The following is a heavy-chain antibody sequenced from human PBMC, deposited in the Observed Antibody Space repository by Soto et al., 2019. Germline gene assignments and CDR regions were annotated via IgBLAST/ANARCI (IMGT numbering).Heavy chain of an antibody. Sequence: QVQLQESGPRLVKPSETLSLTCTVSGGSISSYYWSWIRQPPGKGLEWIGYIYYSGSTNYNPSLKSRVTISVDTSKNQFSLKLSSVTAADTAVYYCARDPYYGDDWYFDLWGRGTLVTVSS. CDR3: ARDPYYGDDWYFDL. J-gene: IGHJ2*01. V-gene: IGHV4-59*01. CDR2: IYYSGST. CDR1: GGSISSYY. D-gene: IGHD4-17*01.